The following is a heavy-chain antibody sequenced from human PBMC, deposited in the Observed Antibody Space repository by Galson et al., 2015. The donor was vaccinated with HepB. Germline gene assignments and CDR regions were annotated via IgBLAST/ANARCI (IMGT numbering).Heavy chain of an antibody. CDR1: GFTVSSNY. CDR2: IYSGGST. CDR3: ASENPTYDILTGYYFRGMGTFDI. V-gene: IGHV3-53*01. J-gene: IGHJ3*02. Sequence: SLRLSCAASGFTVSSNYMSWVRQAPGKGLEWVSVIYSGGSTYYADSVKGRFTISRDNSKNTLYHQMNSLRAEDTAVYYCASENPTYDILTGYYFRGMGTFDIWGQGTMVTVSS. D-gene: IGHD3-9*01.